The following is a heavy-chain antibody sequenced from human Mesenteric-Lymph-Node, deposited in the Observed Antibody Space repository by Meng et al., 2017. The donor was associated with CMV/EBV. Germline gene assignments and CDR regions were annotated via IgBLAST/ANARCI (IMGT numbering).Heavy chain of an antibody. CDR3: AGGGSIFGSLIDWFDP. J-gene: IGHJ5*02. CDR2: IYSAGRT. D-gene: IGHD3-3*01. V-gene: IGHV3-66*02. Sequence: GESLKISCAASGFTFSTYWMHWVRQAPGKGLEWVSLIYSAGRTYYADSVKGRFTISRDNTKNTLYLQMNSLRHEDTAVYYCAGGGSIFGSLIDWFDPWGQGTLVTVSS. CDR1: GFTFSTYW.